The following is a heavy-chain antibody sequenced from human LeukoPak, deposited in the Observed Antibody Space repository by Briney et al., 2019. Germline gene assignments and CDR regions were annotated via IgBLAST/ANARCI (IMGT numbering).Heavy chain of an antibody. Sequence: GASVKVSCKASGGTFSSYAISWVRQAPGQGLEWMGGIIPIFGTANYAQKFQGRVTITADESTSTAYMELSSLGSEDTAVYYCARGIQPSGGYYFDYWGQGTLVTVSS. J-gene: IGHJ4*02. CDR3: ARGIQPSGGYYFDY. CDR2: IIPIFGTA. V-gene: IGHV1-69*13. D-gene: IGHD5-18*01. CDR1: GGTFSSYA.